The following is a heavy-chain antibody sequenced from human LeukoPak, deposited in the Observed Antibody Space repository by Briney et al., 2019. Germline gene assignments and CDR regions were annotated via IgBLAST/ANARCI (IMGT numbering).Heavy chain of an antibody. D-gene: IGHD3-10*01. J-gene: IGHJ5*02. CDR1: GFTFSDYY. CDR3: ARTPLWSGEHDKNWFAP. V-gene: IGHV3-11*01. Sequence: GGSLRLSCAASGFTFSDYYMSWIRQAPGKGLEWLSYISSSGGTIYYADSVKGRFTISRDNAKNSLYLQMNSLRAEDTAVYYCARTPLWSGEHDKNWFAPWGQGTLVTVSS. CDR2: ISSSGGTI.